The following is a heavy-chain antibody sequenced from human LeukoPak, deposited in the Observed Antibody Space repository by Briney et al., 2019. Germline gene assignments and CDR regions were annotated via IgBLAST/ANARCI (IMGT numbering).Heavy chain of an antibody. CDR1: GYTFTSYG. Sequence: GASVKVSCKASGYTFTSYGISWVRQAPGQGLEWMGWISAYNGNTNYAQKLQGRVTMTTDTSTSTAYMELRSLRSDDTAVYYCARVRPSTENYYDSSGYWRTYYYYGMDVWGQGATVTVSS. V-gene: IGHV1-18*01. D-gene: IGHD3-22*01. CDR2: ISAYNGNT. CDR3: ARVRPSTENYYDSSGYWRTYYYYGMDV. J-gene: IGHJ6*02.